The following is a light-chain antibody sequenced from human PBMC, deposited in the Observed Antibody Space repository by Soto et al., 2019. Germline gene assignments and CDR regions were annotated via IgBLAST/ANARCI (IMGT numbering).Light chain of an antibody. J-gene: IGLJ3*02. CDR2: EVT. Sequence: QSALTQPASVSGSPGQSLTISCTGTSNDIGAYNYVSWYQQHPGKAPKLILFEVTDRPSGVSNRFSGSKSGNTASLTIFGLQAEDEADYYCSSYTSSKSRVFGGGTKLTVL. V-gene: IGLV2-14*01. CDR1: SNDIGAYNY. CDR3: SSYTSSKSRV.